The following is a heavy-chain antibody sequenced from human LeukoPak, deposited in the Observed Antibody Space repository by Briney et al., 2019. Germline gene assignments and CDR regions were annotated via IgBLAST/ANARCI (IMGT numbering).Heavy chain of an antibody. Sequence: SETLSLTCNVSGGPIGGHTFYWDWIRQPPGKGLEWIATIYYNGNTFYNPSLRSQVALSIDMSKSQFSLHLSSVTAADTAVYYCARLTALAGHRGAFDIWGPGTLVTVSS. CDR2: IYYNGNT. CDR1: GGPIGGHTFY. CDR3: ARLTALAGHRGAFDI. D-gene: IGHD6-19*01. V-gene: IGHV4-39*01. J-gene: IGHJ3*02.